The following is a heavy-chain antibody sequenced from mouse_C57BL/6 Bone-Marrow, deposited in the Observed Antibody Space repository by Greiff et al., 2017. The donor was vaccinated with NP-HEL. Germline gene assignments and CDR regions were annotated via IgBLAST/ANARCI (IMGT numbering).Heavy chain of an antibody. J-gene: IGHJ1*03. V-gene: IGHV1-7*01. CDR3: ASADDCGSSYEGYWYFDV. Sequence: QVQLQQSGAELAKPGASVKLSCKASGYTFTSYWMHWVKQRPGQGLEWIGYINPSSGYTKYNQKFKDKATLTVDKSSSTAYMQLSSLTYEDSAVYYCASADDCGSSYEGYWYFDVWGTGTTVTVSS. CDR2: INPSSGYT. CDR1: GYTFTSYW. D-gene: IGHD1-1*01.